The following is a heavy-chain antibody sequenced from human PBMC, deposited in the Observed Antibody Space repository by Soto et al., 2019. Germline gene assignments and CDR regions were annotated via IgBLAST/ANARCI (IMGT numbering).Heavy chain of an antibody. V-gene: IGHV1-2*04. CDR3: ARAEYSSVWYGLFYFDY. J-gene: IGHJ4*02. D-gene: IGHD6-19*01. Sequence: QVQLVQSGAEVKKPGASVKVSCKASGYTFTGYYMHWVRQAPGQGLEWMGWINPNSGGTNYAQKVQGWVTRTRDTSISTSYIELSRLRSDDTAVYYCARAEYSSVWYGLFYFDYWGQGTLVTVSS. CDR1: GYTFTGYY. CDR2: INPNSGGT.